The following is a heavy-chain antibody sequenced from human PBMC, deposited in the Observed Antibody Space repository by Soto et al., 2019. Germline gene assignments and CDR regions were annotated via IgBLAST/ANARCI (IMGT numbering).Heavy chain of an antibody. D-gene: IGHD3-22*01. Sequence: QVQLQESGPGLVKPSETLSLTCTVSGGSVSSGSYYWSWIRQHPGKGLEWNGYIYYSGSTNYTPSLKSRVTISVDTSKNQFSLKLSSVTAADTAVYYCASGYYDSSGYHDYWGQGTLVTVSS. CDR1: GGSVSSGSYY. V-gene: IGHV4-61*01. J-gene: IGHJ4*02. CDR2: IYYSGST. CDR3: ASGYYDSSGYHDY.